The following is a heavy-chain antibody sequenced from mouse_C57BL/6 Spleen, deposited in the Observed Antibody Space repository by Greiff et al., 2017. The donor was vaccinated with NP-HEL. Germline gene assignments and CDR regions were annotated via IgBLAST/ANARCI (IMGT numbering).Heavy chain of an antibody. Sequence: QVQLQQPGAELVKPGASVKLSCKASGYTFTSYWMQWVKQRPGQGLEWIGEIDPSDSYTNYNQKFKGKATLTVDTSSSTAYMPLSSLTSEDSAVYYCAITTVVAGYYAMDYWGQGTSVTVSS. CDR2: IDPSDSYT. V-gene: IGHV1-50*01. J-gene: IGHJ4*01. D-gene: IGHD1-1*01. CDR3: AITTVVAGYYAMDY. CDR1: GYTFTSYW.